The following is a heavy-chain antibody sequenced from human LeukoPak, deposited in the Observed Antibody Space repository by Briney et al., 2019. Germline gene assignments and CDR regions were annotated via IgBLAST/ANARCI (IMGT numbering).Heavy chain of an antibody. V-gene: IGHV3-21*01. Sequence: GGSLRLSCAASGFTFSSYSMNWVRQAPGKGLEWVSSISSSSSYIYYADSVKGRFTISRDNAKNSLYLQMNSLRAEDTAVYYCAKDFWIYSSGYSFPFDYWGQGTLVTVSS. CDR2: ISSSSSYI. CDR1: GFTFSSYS. J-gene: IGHJ4*02. CDR3: AKDFWIYSSGYSFPFDY. D-gene: IGHD3-22*01.